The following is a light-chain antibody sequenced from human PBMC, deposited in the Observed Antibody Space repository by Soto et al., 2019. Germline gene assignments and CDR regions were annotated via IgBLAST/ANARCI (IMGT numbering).Light chain of an antibody. CDR2: EVS. V-gene: IGLV2-14*01. J-gene: IGLJ1*01. CDR3: SSYIRSNTPYV. Sequence: QSMLTDSASVSGSPGQSITISCTGTSSDVGGHNYVSWYQQHPGKAPKLMIYEVSNRPSGVSNRFSGSKSGNTASLTISGLQAEDEADYYCSSYIRSNTPYVFGSGTKVTVL. CDR1: SSDVGGHNY.